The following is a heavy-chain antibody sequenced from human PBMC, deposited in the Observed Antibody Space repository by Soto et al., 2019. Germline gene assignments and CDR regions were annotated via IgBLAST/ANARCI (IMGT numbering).Heavy chain of an antibody. CDR1: GGSISSYY. D-gene: IGHD6-13*01. Sequence: QVQLQESGPGLVKPSETLSLTCTVSGGSISSYYWSWIRQPPGKGLEWIGYIYYSGSTNYNPSLKSRVTISVDTSKNQFSLKLSSVTAADTAVYYCGRSSYYYYYYGMDVWGQGTTVTVSS. CDR3: GRSSYYYYYYGMDV. CDR2: IYYSGST. V-gene: IGHV4-59*01. J-gene: IGHJ6*02.